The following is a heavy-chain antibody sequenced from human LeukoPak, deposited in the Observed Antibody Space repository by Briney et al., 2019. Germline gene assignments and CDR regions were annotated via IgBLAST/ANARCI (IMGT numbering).Heavy chain of an antibody. V-gene: IGHV4-30-2*01. Sequence: SETLSLTCAVSGGSISSGGYSWSWIRQPPGKGLEWIGYIYHSGSTYYNPSLKSRVTISVDTSKNQFSLKLSSVTAADTAVYYCARDIRARIAAAGTWEAEGDWFDPWGQGTLVTVSS. J-gene: IGHJ5*02. D-gene: IGHD6-13*01. CDR3: ARDIRARIAAAGTWEAEGDWFDP. CDR1: GGSISSGGYS. CDR2: IYHSGST.